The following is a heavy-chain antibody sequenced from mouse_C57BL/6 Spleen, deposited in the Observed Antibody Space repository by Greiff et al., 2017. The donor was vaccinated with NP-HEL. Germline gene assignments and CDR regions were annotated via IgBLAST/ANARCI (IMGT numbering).Heavy chain of an antibody. J-gene: IGHJ3*01. CDR2: ISDGGSYT. Sequence: EVMLVESGGGLVKPGGSLKLSCAASGFTFSSYAMSWVRQTPEKRLEWVATISDGGSYTYYPDNVKGRFTISRDNAKNNLYLQMSHLKSEDTAMYYCARDERGLFAYWGQGTLVTVSA. V-gene: IGHV5-4*01. CDR3: ARDERGLFAY. D-gene: IGHD3-3*01. CDR1: GFTFSSYA.